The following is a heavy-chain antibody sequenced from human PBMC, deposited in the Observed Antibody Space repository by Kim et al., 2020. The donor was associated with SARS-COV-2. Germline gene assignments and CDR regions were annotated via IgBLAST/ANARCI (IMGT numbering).Heavy chain of an antibody. Sequence: ADSVKGRFTISRDNAKNSLYLQMNSLRAEDTAVYYCAREITSIAAHYLDYWGQGTLVTVSS. J-gene: IGHJ4*02. D-gene: IGHD6-6*01. V-gene: IGHV3-11*01. CDR3: AREITSIAAHYLDY.